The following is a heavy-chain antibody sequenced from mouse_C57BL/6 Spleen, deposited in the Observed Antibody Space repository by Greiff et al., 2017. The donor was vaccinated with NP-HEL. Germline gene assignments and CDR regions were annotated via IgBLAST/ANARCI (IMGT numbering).Heavy chain of an antibody. CDR3: VREGGPAWFAY. CDR1: GFTFNTYA. Sequence: DAGGGLVQPKGSLKLSCAASGFTFNTYAMHWVRQAPGQGLEWVARLRSQSSNYATYYADSVKDRFTISREDSQSMLYLQMNNLKTEDTAMYCCVREGGPAWFAYWGQGTLVTVSA. J-gene: IGHJ3*01. CDR2: LRSQSSNYAT. V-gene: IGHV10-3*01.